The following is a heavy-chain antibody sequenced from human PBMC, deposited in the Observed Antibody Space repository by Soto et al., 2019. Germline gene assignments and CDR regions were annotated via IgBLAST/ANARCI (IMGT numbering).Heavy chain of an antibody. J-gene: IGHJ4*02. CDR3: GRAIGRGIIRD. V-gene: IGHV3-21*01. D-gene: IGHD3-10*01. CDR1: RFIFRTYG. Sequence: EVQLVESGGGLVKPGGSLRLSCTASRFIFRTYGMTWVRQAPGKGLEWVSSIYSSGTFIYYADSVKGRFTISSDDAKNSLFLQMNSLRAEDTAVYYCGRAIGRGIIRDWGQGTLVTVSS. CDR2: IYSSGTFI.